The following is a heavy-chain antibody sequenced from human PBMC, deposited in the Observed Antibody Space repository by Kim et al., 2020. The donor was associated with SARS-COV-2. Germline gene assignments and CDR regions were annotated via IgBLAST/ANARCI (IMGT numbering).Heavy chain of an antibody. CDR1: GFTFSSYS. J-gene: IGHJ4*02. CDR2: ISSSSSYI. Sequence: GGSLRLSCAASGFTFSSYSMNWVRQAPGKGLEWVSSISSSSSYIYYADSVKGRFTISRDNAKNSLYLQMNSLRAEDTAVYYCARVLGGSYLGYYFDYWGQGTLVTVSS. V-gene: IGHV3-21*01. CDR3: ARVLGGSYLGYYFDY. D-gene: IGHD1-26*01.